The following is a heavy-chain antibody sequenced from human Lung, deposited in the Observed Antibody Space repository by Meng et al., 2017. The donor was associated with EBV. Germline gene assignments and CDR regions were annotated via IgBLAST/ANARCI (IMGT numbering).Heavy chain of an antibody. Sequence: QITLEEYGPPLVKPTQDLTLTCNFSGVSLTLRGVGVGWIRPPPGKALEWLAVIYWDDDKRYRPSLKSRLTITKDTSKNQVVLTMTNMDPVDAATYYCAHIIAARPFDYWGQGTLVTVSS. CDR3: AHIIAARPFDY. J-gene: IGHJ4*02. CDR2: IYWDDDK. V-gene: IGHV2-5*02. D-gene: IGHD6-6*01. CDR1: GVSLTLRGVG.